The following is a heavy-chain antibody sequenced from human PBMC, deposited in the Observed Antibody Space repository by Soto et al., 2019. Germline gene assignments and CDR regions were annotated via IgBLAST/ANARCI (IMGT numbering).Heavy chain of an antibody. CDR2: IYYSGST. Sequence: QVQLQESGPGLVKPSQTLSLTCTVSGGSISSGGYYWSWIRQHPGKGLEWIGYIYYSGSTYYNPSLKSRVTISVDTSKNHFSLKLISVTAADTAVYYCARGGIAAAAPPDYWGQGTLVTVSS. V-gene: IGHV4-31*03. CDR3: ARGGIAAAAPPDY. D-gene: IGHD6-13*01. CDR1: GGSISSGGYY. J-gene: IGHJ4*02.